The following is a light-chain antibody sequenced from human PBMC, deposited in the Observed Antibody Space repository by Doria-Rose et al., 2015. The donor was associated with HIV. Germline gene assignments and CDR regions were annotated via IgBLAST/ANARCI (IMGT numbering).Light chain of an antibody. V-gene: IGLV2-23*02. CDR2: EVS. J-gene: IGLJ2*01. CDR1: NY. CDR3: CSYAGSSTFVV. Sequence: NYVSWYQQLPGTAPKLMIYEVSKRPSGVSSRFSGSKSGSLASLTISGLQAEDEADYYCCSYAGSSTFVVFGGGTKLTVL.